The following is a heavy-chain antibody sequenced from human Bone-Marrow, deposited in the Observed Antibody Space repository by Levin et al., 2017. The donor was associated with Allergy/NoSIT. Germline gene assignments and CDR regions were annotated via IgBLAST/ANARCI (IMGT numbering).Heavy chain of an antibody. CDR2: INHSGNT. Sequence: SETLSLTCAVSGGSLSGYYWTWIRQPPGKGLEWIGEINHSGNTNYTPSLKRRVTISVDTSKNQFSLRLSSVTAADTAVYYWARISGGLWGQGTLVTVSS. CDR1: GGSLSGYY. CDR3: ARISGGL. D-gene: IGHD1-26*01. J-gene: IGHJ4*02. V-gene: IGHV4-34*01.